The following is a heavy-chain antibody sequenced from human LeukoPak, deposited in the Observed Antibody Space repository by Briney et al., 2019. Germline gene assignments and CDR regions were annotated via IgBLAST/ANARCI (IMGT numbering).Heavy chain of an antibody. J-gene: IGHJ4*02. CDR3: AKFDSSNWAYFDY. CDR1: GFTFSSYA. V-gene: IGHV3-23*01. Sequence: GGSLRLSCAPSGFTFSSYAMNWVRQAPGKGLEWVSVISGSGGSTYYADSVKGRFTISRDNSKNTLYLQMYSLRAEDTAVYYCAKFDSSNWAYFDYWGQGTLVTVSS. D-gene: IGHD3-22*01. CDR2: ISGSGGST.